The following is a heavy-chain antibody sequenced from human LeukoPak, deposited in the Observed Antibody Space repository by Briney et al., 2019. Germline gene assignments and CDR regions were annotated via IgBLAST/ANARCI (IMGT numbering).Heavy chain of an antibody. CDR1: GYTFTSYG. V-gene: IGHV1-18*01. CDR3: ARAHFHSSGWYQVDAFDI. CDR2: ISAYNGNT. D-gene: IGHD6-13*01. J-gene: IGHJ3*02. Sequence: ASVKVSCKASGYTFTSYGINWVRQAPGQGLEWMGWISAYNGNTNYAQKLQGRVTMTTDTSTSTAYMELRSLRSDDTAVYYCARAHFHSSGWYQVDAFDIWGQGTMVTVSS.